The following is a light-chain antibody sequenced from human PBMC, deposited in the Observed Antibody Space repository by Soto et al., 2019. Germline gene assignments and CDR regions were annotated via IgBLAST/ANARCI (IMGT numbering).Light chain of an antibody. CDR3: GTWDTSLSAVV. CDR2: DNN. Sequence: QSVLTQPPSVSEAPGQKVTISGSGSSSNIGNNYVSWYQQLPGTAPKLLIYDNNKRPSGIPDRLSGSKSGTSATLGITGLQTRDEADYYCGTWDTSLSAVVFGGGTKRTVL. CDR1: SSNIGNNY. V-gene: IGLV1-51*01. J-gene: IGLJ2*01.